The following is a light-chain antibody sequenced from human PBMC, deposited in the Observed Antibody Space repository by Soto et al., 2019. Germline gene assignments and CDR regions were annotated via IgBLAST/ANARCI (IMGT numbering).Light chain of an antibody. CDR1: SSDVGGYNY. CDR3: SSYAASNNLGV. V-gene: IGLV2-8*01. J-gene: IGLJ2*01. CDR2: EVS. Sequence: QSALTQPPSASGSPGQSVTISFIGTSSDVGGYNYVSWYQQHPGKAPKLMIYEVSKRPSGVADRFSGSKSGNTASLTVSGLQAEDEADYYCSSYAASNNLGVFGGGTKLTVL.